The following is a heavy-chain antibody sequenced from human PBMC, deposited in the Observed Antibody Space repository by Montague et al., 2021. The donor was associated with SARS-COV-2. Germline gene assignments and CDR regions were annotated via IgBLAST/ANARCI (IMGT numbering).Heavy chain of an antibody. CDR3: ARVRENTIFGVVIISAFDI. D-gene: IGHD3-3*01. Sequence: GSTNYNPSLKSRVTISVDTSKHQFSLKLISVTATDTAVYYCARVRENTIFGVVIISAFDIGGQWTMVTVTS. V-gene: IGHV4-59*01. CDR2: GST. J-gene: IGHJ3*02.